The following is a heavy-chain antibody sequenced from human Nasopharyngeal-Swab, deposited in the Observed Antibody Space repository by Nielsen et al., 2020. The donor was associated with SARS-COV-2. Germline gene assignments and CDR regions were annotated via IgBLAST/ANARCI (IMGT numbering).Heavy chain of an antibody. CDR2: IYYSGST. J-gene: IGHJ4*02. Sequence: SCTVSGGSISSGDYYWSWIRQPPGKGLEWIGYIYYSGSTYYNSSLKSRVTISVDTSKNQFSLKLSSVTAADTAVYYCARDSPTYDILTGYYGSYYFDYWGQGTLVTVSS. CDR3: ARDSPTYDILTGYYGSYYFDY. D-gene: IGHD3-9*01. CDR1: GGSISSGDYY. V-gene: IGHV4-30-4*01.